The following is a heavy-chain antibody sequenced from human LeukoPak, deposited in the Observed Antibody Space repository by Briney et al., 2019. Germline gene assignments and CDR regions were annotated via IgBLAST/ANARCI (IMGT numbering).Heavy chain of an antibody. J-gene: IGHJ4*02. Sequence: ASVKVSCKASGYTFTGYYMHWVRQAPGQGLEWMGWINPNSGGTNSAQKFQGRVTMTRDTSISTAYMELSRLRSDDTAVYYCARGCLFNGWDQLPRDYWGQGTLVTVSS. D-gene: IGHD2-2*01. CDR3: ARGCLFNGWDQLPRDY. CDR1: GYTFTGYY. V-gene: IGHV1-2*02. CDR2: INPNSGGT.